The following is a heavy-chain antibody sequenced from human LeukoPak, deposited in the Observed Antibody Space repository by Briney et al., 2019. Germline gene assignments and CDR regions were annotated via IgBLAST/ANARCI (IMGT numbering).Heavy chain of an antibody. V-gene: IGHV4-39*07. CDR2: IYYSGST. CDR1: GGSITSSSYY. CDR3: ARVSDGGSFILTGYLPTNYYYYGMDV. J-gene: IGHJ6*02. D-gene: IGHD3-9*01. Sequence: SETLSLTCTVSGGSITSSSYYWGWVRQPPGKGLEWIGSIYYSGSTNYNPSLKSRVTISVDTSKNQFSLKLSSVTAADTAVYYCARVSDGGSFILTGYLPTNYYYYGMDVWGQGTTVTVSS.